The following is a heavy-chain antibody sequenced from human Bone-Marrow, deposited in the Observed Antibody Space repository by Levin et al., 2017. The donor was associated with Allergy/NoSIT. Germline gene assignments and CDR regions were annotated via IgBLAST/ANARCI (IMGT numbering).Heavy chain of an antibody. V-gene: IGHV3-21*01. D-gene: IGHD3-9*01. CDR2: INAVSSHI. CDR3: ARDDNLPGYQRLDAMAV. J-gene: IGHJ6*02. Sequence: LSLTCAASGFTFSSYALNWVRQAPGKGLEWVSSINAVSSHIYSAHSVRGRFTISRDNARNSLYLQMSSLRHEDTAVYYCARDDNLPGYQRLDAMAVWGQGTTVTVSS. CDR1: GFTFSSYA.